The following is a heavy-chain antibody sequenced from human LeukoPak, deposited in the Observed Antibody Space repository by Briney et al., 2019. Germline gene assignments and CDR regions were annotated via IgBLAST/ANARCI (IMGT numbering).Heavy chain of an antibody. CDR2: ISRSGGST. D-gene: IGHD3-10*01. CDR3: TKGYGSGSSRYYFDY. V-gene: IGHV3-23*01. J-gene: IGHJ4*02. Sequence: GGSLRLSCAASGFTFSSYAMSWVRQAPGKGLEWVSTISRSGGSTYYADSVKGRFTISRDNSKNTLYLQMNSLRAEDTAVYYCTKGYGSGSSRYYFDYWGQGTLVTVSS. CDR1: GFTFSSYA.